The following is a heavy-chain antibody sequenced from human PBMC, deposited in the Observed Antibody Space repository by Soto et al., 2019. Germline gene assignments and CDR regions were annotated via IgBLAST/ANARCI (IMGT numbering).Heavy chain of an antibody. CDR1: GGTFSSYA. Sequence: SVKVSCKASGGTFSSYAISWVRQAPGQGLEWMGGIIPIFGTANYAQKFQGRVTITADESTSTAYMELSSLRSEDMAVYYCARQQRNNWNDIRAWGQGTLVTVDS. CDR2: IIPIFGTA. D-gene: IGHD1-20*01. CDR3: ARQQRNNWNDIRA. V-gene: IGHV1-69*13. J-gene: IGHJ4*02.